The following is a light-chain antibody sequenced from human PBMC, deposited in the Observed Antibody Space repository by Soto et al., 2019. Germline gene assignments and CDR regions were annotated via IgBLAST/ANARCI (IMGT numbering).Light chain of an antibody. J-gene: IGLJ2*01. CDR3: SSYAGSNRV. CDR1: SGDVGGYNY. V-gene: IGLV2-8*01. CDR2: EVS. Sequence: QSALTQPPSASGSPGQSVTISCTGTSGDVGGYNYVSWYQQHPGKAPKLMIYEVSKRPSGVPDRFSGSKSGNTASLTVSGLQAEDEADYYSSSYAGSNRVFGGGTKLTVL.